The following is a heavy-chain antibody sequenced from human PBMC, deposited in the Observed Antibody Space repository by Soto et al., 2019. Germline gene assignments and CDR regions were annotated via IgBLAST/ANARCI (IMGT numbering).Heavy chain of an antibody. CDR3: ARAKTSQLVPAAIKPGEDYYYMDV. CDR1: GGSISSGGYY. CDR2: IYYSGST. D-gene: IGHD2-2*01. V-gene: IGHV4-31*03. J-gene: IGHJ6*03. Sequence: SETLSLTCTVSGGSISSGGYYWSWIRQHPGKGLEWIGFIYYSGSTYYNPSLKSRVTISVDTSKNQFSLKLSSVTAADTAVYYCARAKTSQLVPAAIKPGEDYYYMDVWGKGTTVTVSS.